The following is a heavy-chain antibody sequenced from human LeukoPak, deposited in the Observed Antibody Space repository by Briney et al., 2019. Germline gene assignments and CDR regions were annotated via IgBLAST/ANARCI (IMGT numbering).Heavy chain of an antibody. V-gene: IGHV3-30-3*01. Sequence: PGRSLRLSCAASGFTFSTYAMHWVRQAPGKGLEWVAVISYDGSNKYYADSVKGRFTISRDNSKNTLYLQMNSLRAEDTAVYYCARDGYSSGWITSNSGYFQHWGQGTLVTVSS. CDR1: GFTFSTYA. CDR2: ISYDGSNK. J-gene: IGHJ1*01. CDR3: ARDGYSSGWITSNSGYFQH. D-gene: IGHD6-19*01.